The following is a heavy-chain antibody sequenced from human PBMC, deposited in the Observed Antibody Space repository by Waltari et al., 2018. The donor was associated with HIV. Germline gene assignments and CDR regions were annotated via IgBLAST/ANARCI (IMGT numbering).Heavy chain of an antibody. CDR2: IYYSGST. V-gene: IGHV4-31*03. J-gene: IGHJ4*02. D-gene: IGHD7-27*01. CDR1: GGSVSRGDYY. CDR3: ARDGDFWGLAPFY. Sequence: QVHLQESGPGLVKPLQTLSLTGIVAGGSVSRGDYYWSWNRQHPEKGLEWIGYIYYSGSTSYNPARKSRVTISLDTSKNQFSLKLRSVTAADTAVYYCARDGDFWGLAPFYWGQGILVTVSS.